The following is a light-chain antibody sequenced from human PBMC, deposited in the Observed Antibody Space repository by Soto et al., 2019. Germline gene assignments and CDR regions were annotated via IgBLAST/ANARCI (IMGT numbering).Light chain of an antibody. J-gene: IGKJ1*01. CDR2: WAS. CDR3: QQYFSTPT. Sequence: DIVMTQSTDSLAVSLGERATVNCKSSQSVLSISNGQSYLAWYQQKPGQPPKLLIYWASTRESGVPDRFSGSGSGTACTLTISSLHAEDVAVYSCQQYFSTPTFGQGTKVEIK. CDR1: QSVLSISNGQSY. V-gene: IGKV4-1*01.